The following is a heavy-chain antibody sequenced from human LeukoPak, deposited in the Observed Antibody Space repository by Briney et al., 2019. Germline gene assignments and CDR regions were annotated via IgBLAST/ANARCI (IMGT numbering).Heavy chain of an antibody. Sequence: SETLSLTCTVSGGSISPYYWSWIRQPPGKGLEWIGYIYYSGSTNYNPSLKSRVTISLDTSKNQFSLKLSSVTAADTAVYYCARGITIFTDWGQGTLVTVSS. D-gene: IGHD3-9*01. V-gene: IGHV4-59*01. CDR1: GGSISPYY. CDR3: ARGITIFTD. J-gene: IGHJ4*02. CDR2: IYYSGST.